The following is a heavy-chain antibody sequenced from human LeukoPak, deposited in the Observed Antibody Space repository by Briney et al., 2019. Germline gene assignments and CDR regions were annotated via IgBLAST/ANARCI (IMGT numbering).Heavy chain of an antibody. V-gene: IGHV4-59*02. Sequence: SETLSLTCTVSCGSVTSYYWSWIRQPPGKGLEWIGYIYYSGSTNYNPSLKSRVPISVDTSNNQFSLKLSSVTTADTAVYYCARGRGPHYYDSSGSLVYWGQGTLVTVSS. D-gene: IGHD3-22*01. CDR2: IYYSGST. CDR1: CGSVTSYY. J-gene: IGHJ4*02. CDR3: ARGRGPHYYDSSGSLVY.